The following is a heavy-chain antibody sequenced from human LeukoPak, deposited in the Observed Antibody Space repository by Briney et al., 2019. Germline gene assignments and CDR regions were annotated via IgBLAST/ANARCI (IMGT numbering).Heavy chain of an antibody. CDR3: ARSNAAQRGYNYGYADFDY. V-gene: IGHV3-30*03. CDR1: GFTFSSYG. Sequence: PGGSLRLSCAASGFTFSSYGMHWVRQAPVEGLEWVAVISYNGGNKYNADSVKGRFTISRDVSKNSLYLQMNNLRAEDTAVYYCARSNAAQRGYNYGYADFDYWGQGTLVTVSS. J-gene: IGHJ4*02. D-gene: IGHD5-18*01. CDR2: ISYNGGNK.